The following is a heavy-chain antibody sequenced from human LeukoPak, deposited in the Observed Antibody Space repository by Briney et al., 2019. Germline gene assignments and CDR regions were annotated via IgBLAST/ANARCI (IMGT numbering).Heavy chain of an antibody. D-gene: IGHD6-6*01. CDR2: MNTNSGNT. J-gene: IGHJ4*02. CDR1: VYTFTIYD. V-gene: IGHV1-8*01. Sequence: GASVTVSFTCSVYTFTIYDINWVWQAHGQGQGLMGWMNTNSGNTGYAQKFQGRVTMTRNTSISTAYMELSSLRSEDTAVYYCARGLTTEYSSSSLDFDYWGQGTLVTVSS. CDR3: ARGLTTEYSSSSLDFDY.